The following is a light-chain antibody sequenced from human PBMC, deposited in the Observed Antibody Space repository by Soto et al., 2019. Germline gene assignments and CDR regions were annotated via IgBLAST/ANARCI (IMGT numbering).Light chain of an antibody. Sequence: EIVLTQSPATLSLSPGERATISCRASQSVSTYVAWYQHKPGQVPRLLIHDASNRASGVPARFSGSGSGKDFTLTISSLEPEDFAVYYCQQRTTWLYTFGQGTKLEIK. J-gene: IGKJ2*01. CDR2: DAS. CDR3: QQRTTWLYT. CDR1: QSVSTY. V-gene: IGKV3-11*01.